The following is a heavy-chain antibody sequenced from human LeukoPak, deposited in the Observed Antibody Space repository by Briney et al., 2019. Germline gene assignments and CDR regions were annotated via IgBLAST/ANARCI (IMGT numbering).Heavy chain of an antibody. J-gene: IGHJ4*02. D-gene: IGHD2-15*01. V-gene: IGHV3-30*18. CDR2: ISYVGSNK. CDR3: AKDWGRYCSGGSCSTSDY. CDR1: GFTFSSYG. Sequence: PGRSLRLSCAASGFTFSSYGMHWVRQAPGKGLEWVAVISYVGSNKYYADSVKGRFTISRDNSKNTLYLQMNSLRAEDTAVYYCAKDWGRYCSGGSCSTSDYWGQGTLVTVSS.